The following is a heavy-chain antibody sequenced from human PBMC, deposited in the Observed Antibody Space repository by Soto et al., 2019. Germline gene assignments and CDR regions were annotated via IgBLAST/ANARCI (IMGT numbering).Heavy chain of an antibody. V-gene: IGHV4-31*03. J-gene: IGHJ4*02. Sequence: QVQLQESGPGLVKPSQTLSLTCTVSGGSISSGGYYWSWIRQHPGKGLEWIGYIYYSGSTYYNPTLKSRVNIPVDTSKNQFSLKLSSVTAADTAVYYCARERGTLWFGELLYGYYFDYWGQGTLVTVSS. CDR2: IYYSGST. CDR1: GGSISSGGYY. CDR3: ARERGTLWFGELLYGYYFDY. D-gene: IGHD3-10*01.